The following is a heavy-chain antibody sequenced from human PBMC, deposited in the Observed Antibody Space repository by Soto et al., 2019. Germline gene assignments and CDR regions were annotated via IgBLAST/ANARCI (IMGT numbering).Heavy chain of an antibody. Sequence: PGESLKISCKGSGYSFTSYWIGWVRQMPVKGLEWMGIIYPGDSDTRYSPSFQGQVTISADKSISTAYLQWSSLKASDTAMYYCARQGYSSTGGFTDYYYYMDVWGKGNTVTVSS. V-gene: IGHV5-51*01. CDR3: ARQGYSSTGGFTDYYYYMDV. CDR2: IYPGDSDT. J-gene: IGHJ6*03. CDR1: GYSFTSYW. D-gene: IGHD6-13*01.